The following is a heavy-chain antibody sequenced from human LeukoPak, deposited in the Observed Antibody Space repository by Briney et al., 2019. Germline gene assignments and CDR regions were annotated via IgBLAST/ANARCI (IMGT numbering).Heavy chain of an antibody. CDR1: GGTFSSYA. Sequence: SVKVSCKASGGTFSSYAISWVRQAPGQGLEWMGRIIPILGIANYARKFQGRVTITADKSTSTAYMELSSLRSEDTAVYYCARPLVGTSWGANYGMDVWGQGTTVTVSS. CDR2: IIPILGIA. CDR3: ARPLVGTSWGANYGMDV. J-gene: IGHJ6*02. D-gene: IGHD2-2*01. V-gene: IGHV1-69*04.